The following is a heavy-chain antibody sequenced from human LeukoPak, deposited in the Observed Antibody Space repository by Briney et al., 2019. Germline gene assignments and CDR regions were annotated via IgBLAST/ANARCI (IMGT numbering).Heavy chain of an antibody. D-gene: IGHD3-22*01. CDR2: IKHSGST. Sequence: SETLSLTCAVYGGSFSGYYWSWIRQPPGKGLEWIGEIKHSGSTNYNPSLKSRVTISVDTSKNQFSLKLSSVTAADTAVYYCARGGYYYDSSGPKDAFDIWGQGTMVTVSS. CDR1: GGSFSGYY. J-gene: IGHJ3*02. V-gene: IGHV4-34*01. CDR3: ARGGYYYDSSGPKDAFDI.